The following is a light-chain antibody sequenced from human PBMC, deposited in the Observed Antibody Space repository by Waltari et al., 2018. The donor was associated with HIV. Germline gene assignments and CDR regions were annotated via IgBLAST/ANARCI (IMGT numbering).Light chain of an antibody. V-gene: IGLV1-40*01. Sequence: QFVLTQPPSVSGAPGQRVTLYCTGTSPTIGPGYEVHGHQQIPARAPKLLINGNNNRPSGVPDRFSGSKSGTSASLAITGHQAEDEADYYCQSYDSSLSGSGVVFGGGTKLTVL. CDR3: QSYDSSLSGSGVV. CDR1: SPTIGPGYE. CDR2: GNN. J-gene: IGLJ2*01.